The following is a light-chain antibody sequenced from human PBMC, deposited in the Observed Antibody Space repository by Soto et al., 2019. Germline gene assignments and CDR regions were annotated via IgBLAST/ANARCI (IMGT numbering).Light chain of an antibody. V-gene: IGKV3-15*01. J-gene: IGKJ2*01. CDR3: HQYNNWPPYT. CDR2: GAS. Sequence: IVMTQSPATLSVSPGERVTLSCRASQSVSGDLAWYQQKPGQAPRLLIYGASNRATGIPARFSGSGSGTDFTLAISSLQSEDFAIYYCHQYNNWPPYTFGQGTKVDIK. CDR1: QSVSGD.